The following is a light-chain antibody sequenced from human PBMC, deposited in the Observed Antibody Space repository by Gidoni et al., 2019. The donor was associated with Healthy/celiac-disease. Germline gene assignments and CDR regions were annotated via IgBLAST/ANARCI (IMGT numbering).Light chain of an antibody. J-gene: IGKJ3*01. Sequence: DLQMTQSPSSLSASVGDRVTITCRASQSISSYLNWYQQKPGKAPKLLFYAASSLQSGVPSRFSGSGSGTEFTLTSSSLQPEDFATYYCQQSYSTPCTFGPGTKVDIK. CDR1: QSISSY. CDR2: AAS. CDR3: QQSYSTPCT. V-gene: IGKV1-39*01.